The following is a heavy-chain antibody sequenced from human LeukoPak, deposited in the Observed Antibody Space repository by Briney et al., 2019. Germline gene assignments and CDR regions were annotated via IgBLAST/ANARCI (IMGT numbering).Heavy chain of an antibody. D-gene: IGHD1-14*01. CDR3: ARRSRNGLDAFDI. J-gene: IGHJ3*02. Sequence: PSVKVSCKASAYTFTGYYMHCVRRAPGQGLDCMGWIDPNNADTDYAQKFQGRVTMTRDRSISTTYMELSRLTSDDTAVYYCARRSRNGLDAFDIWGQGTMVTVSS. V-gene: IGHV1-2*02. CDR1: AYTFTGYY. CDR2: IDPNNADT.